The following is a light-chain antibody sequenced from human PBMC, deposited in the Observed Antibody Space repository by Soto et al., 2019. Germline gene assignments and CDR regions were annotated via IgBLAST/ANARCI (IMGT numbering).Light chain of an antibody. V-gene: IGKV3-20*01. Sequence: EIVFTQSPGTLSLSPGERATLSCRASQSIRSNYLAWYQQKPGQAPRLLIYGASSRETGILDRFSGSGSGTEFTLTISRLETEDFAVYYCQQYGSSPVTFGQGTKVDIK. CDR2: GAS. J-gene: IGKJ1*01. CDR1: QSIRSNY. CDR3: QQYGSSPVT.